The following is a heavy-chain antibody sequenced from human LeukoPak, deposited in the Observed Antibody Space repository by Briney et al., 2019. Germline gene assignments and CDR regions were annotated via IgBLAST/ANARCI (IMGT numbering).Heavy chain of an antibody. CDR1: GGSVSSGGFY. CDR2: IYYSGST. V-gene: IGHV4-61*08. D-gene: IGHD4-17*01. J-gene: IGHJ2*01. Sequence: PSQTLSLTCSVSGGSVSSGGFYWSWVRQRPGKGLEWVGYIYYSGSTNYNPSLKSRVTTSVDTSKNQFSLKLSSVTAADTAVYYCARGSYGDYGWYFDLWGRGTLVTVSS. CDR3: ARGSYGDYGWYFDL.